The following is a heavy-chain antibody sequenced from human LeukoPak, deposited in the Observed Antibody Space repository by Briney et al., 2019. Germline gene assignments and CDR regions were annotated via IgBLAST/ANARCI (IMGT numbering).Heavy chain of an antibody. Sequence: PGGSLRLSCAASGFTFSSYSMNWVRQAPGKGLEWVSSISRSSYIYYAASVKGRFTISRDNTKNSLYVQMNSLRAEDTAVYYCAREGYYYESSGYPIDSWGQGTLVTVSS. J-gene: IGHJ4*02. D-gene: IGHD3-22*01. CDR2: ISRSSYI. V-gene: IGHV3-21*01. CDR1: GFTFSSYS. CDR3: AREGYYYESSGYPIDS.